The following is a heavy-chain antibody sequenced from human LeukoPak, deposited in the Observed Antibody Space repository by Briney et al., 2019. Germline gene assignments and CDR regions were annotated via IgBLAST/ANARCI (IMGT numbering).Heavy chain of an antibody. V-gene: IGHV1-69*05. J-gene: IGHJ4*02. CDR1: GGTFSSYA. D-gene: IGHD2-2*01. CDR3: ARPKRYCSSTSCPYYFDY. Sequence: SVKVSCKASGGTFSSYAISWVRQAPGQGLEWMGGIIPIFGTANYAQKFQGRVTITTDESTSTAYMELSSLRSEDTAVHYCARPKRYCSSTSCPYYFDYWGQGTLVTVSS. CDR2: IIPIFGTA.